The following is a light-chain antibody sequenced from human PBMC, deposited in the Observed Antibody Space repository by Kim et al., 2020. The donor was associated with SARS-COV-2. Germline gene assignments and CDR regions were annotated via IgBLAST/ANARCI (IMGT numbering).Light chain of an antibody. J-gene: IGKJ4*01. Sequence: EVVLTQSPATLSLSPGERATLSCRASQSVSTYLAWYQQKPGQAPRLLIYDASNRATDISARFSGSGSGTDFTLSISSLEPEDVAVYYCQNRSNWPLTFGGGTKVDIK. CDR3: QNRSNWPLT. CDR1: QSVSTY. V-gene: IGKV3-11*01. CDR2: DAS.